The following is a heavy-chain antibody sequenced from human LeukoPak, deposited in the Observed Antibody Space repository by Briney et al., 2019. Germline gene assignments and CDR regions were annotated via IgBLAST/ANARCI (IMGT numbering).Heavy chain of an antibody. J-gene: IGHJ6*02. CDR3: ARDAGYYGMDV. CDR1: GGSITSYY. Sequence: PSETLSLTCSVSGGSITSYYWSWIRQPPGKGLEWIGYISSSGSTNYNPSLKSRVTMSVDTSKNQFSLKLSSVTAADTAVYYCARDAGYYGMDVWGQGTTVTVSS. CDR2: ISSSGST. V-gene: IGHV4-59*01.